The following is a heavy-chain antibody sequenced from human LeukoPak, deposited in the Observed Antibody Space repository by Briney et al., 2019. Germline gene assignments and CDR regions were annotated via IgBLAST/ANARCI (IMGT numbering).Heavy chain of an antibody. D-gene: IGHD2-15*01. Sequence: GGSLRLSCTASGFTSSNYGIHWVRQAPGKGLEWVAVILYDGNDEYYTDSVKGRFSISRDNSKNTLYLQMNSLRAEDTAVYYCARDGAVGYCSGGSCYSHNWFDPWGQGTLVTVSS. V-gene: IGHV3-30*03. J-gene: IGHJ5*02. CDR3: ARDGAVGYCSGGSCYSHNWFDP. CDR1: GFTSSNYG. CDR2: ILYDGNDE.